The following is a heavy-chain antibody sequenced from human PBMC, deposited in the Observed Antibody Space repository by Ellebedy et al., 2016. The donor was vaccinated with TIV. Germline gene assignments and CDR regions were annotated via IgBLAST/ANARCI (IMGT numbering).Heavy chain of an antibody. CDR1: AFTFSSNA. CDR2: ISGSGGST. J-gene: IGHJ6*04. Sequence: GGSLRLSXAASAFTFSSNAMNWVRQAPGKGLEWVSGISGSGGSTYYADSVKGRFTISRDNSKNTLYLQMTSLRAEDTAVYYCAKDLGGRVVVPAARGMDVWGKGTTVTVSS. V-gene: IGHV3-23*01. D-gene: IGHD2-2*01. CDR3: AKDLGGRVVVPAARGMDV.